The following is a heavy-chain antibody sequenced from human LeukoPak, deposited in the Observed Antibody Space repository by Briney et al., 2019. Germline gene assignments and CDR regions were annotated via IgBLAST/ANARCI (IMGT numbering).Heavy chain of an antibody. CDR2: ICIVVSKI. D-gene: IGHD3-10*02. V-gene: IGHV3-74*01. Sequence: GGSLRLSCAACVVSHGTCWMHAVGPAPGKGLVWVARICIVVSKISYADSVKGRFNISRDLEKQTVYLQMNSLTVYYSAIYYNSRGDLYGWGVYYFDVWGQGTLVSVSS. CDR3: SRGDLYGWGVYYFDV. CDR1: VVSHGTCW. J-gene: IGHJ4*02.